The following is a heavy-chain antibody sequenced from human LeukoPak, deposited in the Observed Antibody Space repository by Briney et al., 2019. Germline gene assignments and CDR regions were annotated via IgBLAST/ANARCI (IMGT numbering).Heavy chain of an antibody. J-gene: IGHJ4*02. D-gene: IGHD1-26*01. Sequence: GGSFRVYRAASGLSCSSVAMSVVGEAPGKGLEWVSAISGSGGSTYYADSVKGRFTISRDNSKNALYLQMNSLRAEDTAVYYCAKDRLRGSYYTFDYWGQGTLVTVSS. CDR1: GLSCSSVA. V-gene: IGHV3-23*01. CDR3: AKDRLRGSYYTFDY. CDR2: ISGSGGST.